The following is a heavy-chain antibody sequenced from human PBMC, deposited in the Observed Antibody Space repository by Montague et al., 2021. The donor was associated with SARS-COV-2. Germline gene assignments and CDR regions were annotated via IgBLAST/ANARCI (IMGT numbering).Heavy chain of an antibody. V-gene: IGHV3-30*18. CDR3: AKDFMSLMVYAMVYYYYGMDV. J-gene: IGHJ6*02. CDR2: ISYDGSNK. Sequence: SLRLSCAASGFTFSGYGMHWVRQAPGKGLEWVAVISYDGSNKYHADSVKGRFTISRDNSKNTLYLQMNSLRAEDTAVYYCAKDFMSLMVYAMVYYYYGMDVWGQGTTVTVSS. CDR1: GFTFSGYG. D-gene: IGHD2-8*01.